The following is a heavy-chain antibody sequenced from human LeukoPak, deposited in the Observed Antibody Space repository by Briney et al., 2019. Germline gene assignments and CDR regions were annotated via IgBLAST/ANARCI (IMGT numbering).Heavy chain of an antibody. J-gene: IGHJ3*02. Sequence: GASVTVSCKASGYTFTSYDINWVRQATGQGLEWMGWMNPNSGNTGYAQKFQGRVTMTRNTSISTAYMELSSLRSEDTAVYYCARDGPRRLFGAFDIWGQGTMVTVSS. CDR3: ARDGPRRLFGAFDI. CDR1: GYTFTSYD. V-gene: IGHV1-8*01. D-gene: IGHD3-22*01. CDR2: MNPNSGNT.